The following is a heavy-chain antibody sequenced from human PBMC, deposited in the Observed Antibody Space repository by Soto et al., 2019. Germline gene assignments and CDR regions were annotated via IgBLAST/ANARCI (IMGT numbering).Heavy chain of an antibody. CDR3: GRGRVSARGDRGF. V-gene: IGHV3-21*04. CDR1: GFTFTSYT. D-gene: IGHD3-16*01. Sequence: TGGSLRLSCAASGFTFTSYTMNWVRQAPGKGLEWVSSISSSSDYIYYADSMKGRVTISRDNAKNSLFLDMNSLTGEDTAVYYWGRGRVSARGDRGFWGQGTLVTVSS. CDR2: ISSSSDYI. J-gene: IGHJ4*02.